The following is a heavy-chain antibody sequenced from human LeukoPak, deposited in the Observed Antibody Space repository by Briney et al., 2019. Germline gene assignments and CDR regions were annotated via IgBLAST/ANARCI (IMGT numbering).Heavy chain of an antibody. D-gene: IGHD3-22*01. V-gene: IGHV3-21*01. J-gene: IGHJ3*02. CDR2: ISSSSSYI. CDR1: GFTFSSYS. CDR3: ARDQSRDYYDSSGSLSPASDAFDI. Sequence: GGSLRLSCAASGFTFSSYSMNWVRQAPGKGLEWVSSISSSSSYIYYADSVKGRFTISRDNAKNSLYLQMNSLRAEDTAVYYCARDQSRDYYDSSGSLSPASDAFDIWGQGTMVTVSS.